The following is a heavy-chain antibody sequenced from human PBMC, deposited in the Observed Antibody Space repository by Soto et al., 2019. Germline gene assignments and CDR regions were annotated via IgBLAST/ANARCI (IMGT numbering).Heavy chain of an antibody. V-gene: IGHV4-31*03. CDR1: GGSISSGGYY. J-gene: IGHJ4*02. D-gene: IGHD4-17*01. CDR3: ARSPEATVTAFDY. Sequence: QVQLQESGPGLVKPSQTLSLTCTVSGGSISSGGYYWSWIRQHPGKGLEWIGYIYYSGSTYYNPSLKRRVTISLDTSKNHSSLKLSSVPAADTAVYYCARSPEATVTAFDYWGQGTLVTVSS. CDR2: IYYSGST.